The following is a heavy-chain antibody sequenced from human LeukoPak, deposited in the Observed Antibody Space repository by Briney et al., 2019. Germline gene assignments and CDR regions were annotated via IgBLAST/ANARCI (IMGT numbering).Heavy chain of an antibody. D-gene: IGHD2-8*01. CDR2: FYNFGTT. CDR1: GVSMSMYH. Sequence: SETLSLTCSVSGVSMSMYHWTWIRQPPGTGLEWIVSFYNFGTTNYSPSLKSRVAISVDTPKNQFSLRLTSVTAADTAAYYCVGTNAGGFWGQGILVTVSS. V-gene: IGHV4-59*01. J-gene: IGHJ4*02. CDR3: VGTNAGGF.